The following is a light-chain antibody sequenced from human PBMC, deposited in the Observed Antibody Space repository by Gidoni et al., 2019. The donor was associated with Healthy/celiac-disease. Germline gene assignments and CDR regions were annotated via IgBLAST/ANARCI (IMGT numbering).Light chain of an antibody. J-gene: IGKJ4*01. CDR2: AAS. CDR1: QVISNY. V-gene: IGKV1-6*01. Sequence: AIQITQSPSSLSDSVGDRVTITCRASQVISNYLGWYQQNPGKAPKLLIYAASSLQSGVPSRFSGSGSGTDFTITISSLQPEDFATYYCLQDYNYPLTFGGGTKVEIK. CDR3: LQDYNYPLT.